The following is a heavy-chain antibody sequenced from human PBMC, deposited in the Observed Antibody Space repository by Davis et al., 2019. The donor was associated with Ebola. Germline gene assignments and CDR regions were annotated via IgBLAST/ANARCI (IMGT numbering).Heavy chain of an antibody. D-gene: IGHD2-2*01. Sequence: MPEGSLRLSCTVSGGSISSYYWSWSRQPPGKGLEWIGYIYYSGSTNYNPSLKSRVTISVDTSKNQFSLKLSSVTAADTAVYYCARHSVVPAAELDYWGQGTLVSVSS. CDR3: ARHSVVPAAELDY. V-gene: IGHV4-59*08. J-gene: IGHJ4*02. CDR2: IYYSGST. CDR1: GGSISSYY.